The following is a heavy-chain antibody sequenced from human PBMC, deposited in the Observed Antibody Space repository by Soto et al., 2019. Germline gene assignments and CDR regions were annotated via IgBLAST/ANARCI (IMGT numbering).Heavy chain of an antibody. V-gene: IGHV3-23*01. CDR1: GFTFSRYA. Sequence: GGSLRLSCAASGFTFSRYAMSWVRQAQGKGLEWVSAISGSGGSTYYADSVKGRFTISRDNSKNTLYLQMNSLRAEDTAVYYCAKDYAGYSSSSLDYWGQGTLVTVSS. CDR3: AKDYAGYSSSSLDY. J-gene: IGHJ4*02. D-gene: IGHD6-19*01. CDR2: ISGSGGST.